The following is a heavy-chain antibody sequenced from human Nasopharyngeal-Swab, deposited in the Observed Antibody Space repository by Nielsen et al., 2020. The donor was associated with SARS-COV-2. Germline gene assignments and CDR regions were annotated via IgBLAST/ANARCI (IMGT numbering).Heavy chain of an antibody. V-gene: IGHV1-46*01. CDR2: INPSGGST. J-gene: IGHJ6*03. CDR1: GYTFTTSY. D-gene: IGHD3-22*01. Sequence: ASVKVSCKASGYTFTTSYMHWVRQAPGQGLEWMGIINPSGGSTNYARKFQGRVTMTRDTSTSTVYMELSSLRSEDTAVYYCARHSSLLMDVWGKGTTVTVSS. CDR3: ARHSSLLMDV.